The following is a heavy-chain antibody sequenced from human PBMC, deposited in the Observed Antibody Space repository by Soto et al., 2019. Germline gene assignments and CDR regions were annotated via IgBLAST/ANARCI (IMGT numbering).Heavy chain of an antibody. V-gene: IGHV4-61*01. CDR1: GASISSDNYY. D-gene: IGHD3-16*01. CDR3: ARLAGDYYYYYGMDV. CDR2: IFHSGNT. Sequence: SETLSLTCTVSGASISSDNYYWNWIRQPPGKRLEWIGYIFHSGNTYYNPSLESRVTISVDTSKNQFSLKLSSVTAADTAVYYCARLAGDYYYYYGMDVWGQGTTVTVSS. J-gene: IGHJ6*02.